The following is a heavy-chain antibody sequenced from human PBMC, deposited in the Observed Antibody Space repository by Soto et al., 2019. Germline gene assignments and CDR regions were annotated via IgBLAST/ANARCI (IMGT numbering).Heavy chain of an antibody. CDR2: ISPYNGKT. V-gene: IGHV1-18*01. CDR1: GYTFTRFG. D-gene: IGHD2-8*01. Sequence: QVQLVQSGTEVKKPGASVKVSCKASGYTFTRFGINWVRQAPGQGREWMGWISPYNGKTNYAQKFQDRVTMTRDTSPSKAYMELRRLRSDDTAVYFCAVRYCLIDVCLTPGVFDTDVWGKGTTVVFSS. J-gene: IGHJ6*04. CDR3: AVRYCLIDVCLTPGVFDTDV.